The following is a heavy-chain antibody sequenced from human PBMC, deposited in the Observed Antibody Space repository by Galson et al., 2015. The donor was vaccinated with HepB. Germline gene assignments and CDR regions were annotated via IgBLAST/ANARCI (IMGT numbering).Heavy chain of an antibody. D-gene: IGHD1-14*01. CDR3: AKASYRDYYYGMDV. J-gene: IGHJ6*02. Sequence: SLRLSCAASGFTFSSYGMHWVRQAPGKGLEWVAVISYDGSNKYYADSVKGRFTISRDNSKNTLYLQMNSLRAEDTAVYYCAKASYRDYYYGMDVWGQGTTVTVSS. CDR1: GFTFSSYG. CDR2: ISYDGSNK. V-gene: IGHV3-30*18.